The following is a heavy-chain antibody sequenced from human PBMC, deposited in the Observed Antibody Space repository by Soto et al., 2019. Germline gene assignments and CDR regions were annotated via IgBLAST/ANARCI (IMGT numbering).Heavy chain of an antibody. CDR3: ARGRTGLWFGRNAFDI. CDR2: INHSGST. CDR1: GGSFSGYY. D-gene: IGHD3-10*01. V-gene: IGHV4-34*01. J-gene: IGHJ3*02. Sequence: QVQLQQWGAGLLKPSETLSLTCAVYGGSFSGYYWSWICQPPGKGLEWIGEINHSGSTNYNPSLKSRVTISVDTSKNQFSLKLSSVTAADTAVYYCARGRTGLWFGRNAFDIWGQGTMVTVSS.